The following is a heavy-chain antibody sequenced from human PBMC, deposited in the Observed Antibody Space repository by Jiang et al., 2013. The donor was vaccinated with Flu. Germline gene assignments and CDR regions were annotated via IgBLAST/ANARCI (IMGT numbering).Heavy chain of an antibody. CDR3: ARLHYDFWSGYYTGDFQDY. Sequence: LEWMGWINTNTGNPTYAQGFTGRFVFSLDTSVSTAYLQISSLKAEDTAVYYCARLHYDFWSGYYTGDFQDYWGQGTLVTVSS. D-gene: IGHD3-3*01. CDR2: INTNTGNP. V-gene: IGHV7-4-1*02. J-gene: IGHJ4*02.